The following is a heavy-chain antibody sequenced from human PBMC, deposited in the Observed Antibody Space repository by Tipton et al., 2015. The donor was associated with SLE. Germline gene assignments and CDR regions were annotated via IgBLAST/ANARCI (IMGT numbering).Heavy chain of an antibody. D-gene: IGHD3-16*01. V-gene: IGHV3-30*02. CDR3: AKGISSGTFDN. CDR1: GFTFSNYG. Sequence: SLRLSCAASGFTFSNYGMHWVCQAPGQGLEWVAYIRYDGSIKYFADSVKGRFTISRDNSKNTLYLQMNSLRAEDTAAYYCAKGISSGTFDNWGQGTLLTVSS. CDR2: IRYDGSIK. J-gene: IGHJ4*01.